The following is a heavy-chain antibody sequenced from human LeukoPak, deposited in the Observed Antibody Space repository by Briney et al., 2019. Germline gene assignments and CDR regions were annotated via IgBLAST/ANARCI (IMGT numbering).Heavy chain of an antibody. V-gene: IGHV3-48*03. CDR2: IRSSGSPI. D-gene: IGHD4-23*01. CDR1: GFTFSSYE. CDR3: ASLYGGNLYSGLDV. J-gene: IGHJ6*02. Sequence: LPGGSLRLSCAASGFTFSSYEMNWVRQAPGKGLEWLSYIRSSGSPIYYADSVKGRFTISRDNGKNSLYLQMDDLRAEDTAVYYCASLYGGNLYSGLDVWGQGTTVTVSS.